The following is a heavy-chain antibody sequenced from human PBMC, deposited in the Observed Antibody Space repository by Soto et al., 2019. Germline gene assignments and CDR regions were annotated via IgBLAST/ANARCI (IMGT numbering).Heavy chain of an antibody. CDR3: ARGWGYDSNDYYYAY. V-gene: IGHV1-69*01. J-gene: IGHJ4*02. Sequence: QVQLVQSGPEVKKPGSSVKVSCKASGGTFSRYAINWVRQAPGQGLEWMGGITPMFGKPNYAQKFQGRVTITADEFTSTGYMELRSLRSEDTAMYYCARGWGYDSNDYYYAYWGQGTLVIVSS. CDR2: ITPMFGKP. CDR1: GGTFSRYA. D-gene: IGHD3-22*01.